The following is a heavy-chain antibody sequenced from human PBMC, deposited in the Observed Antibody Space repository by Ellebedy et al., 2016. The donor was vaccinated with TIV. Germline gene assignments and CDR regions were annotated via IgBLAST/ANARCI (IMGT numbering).Heavy chain of an antibody. CDR1: GFTFSSYW. CDR2: IKQDGSEK. Sequence: GGSLRLXXAASGFTFSSYWMSWVRQAPGKGLEWVANIKQDGSEKYYVDSVKGRFTISRDNSKNTLYLQMNSLRAEDTAVYYCATKADAWGQGTLVTVSS. J-gene: IGHJ5*02. V-gene: IGHV3-7*03. CDR3: ATKADA.